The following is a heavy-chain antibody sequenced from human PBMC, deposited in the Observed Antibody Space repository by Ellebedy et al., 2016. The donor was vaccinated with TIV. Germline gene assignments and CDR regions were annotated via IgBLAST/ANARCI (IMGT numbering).Heavy chain of an antibody. J-gene: IGHJ5*02. CDR1: GYTFTSYA. D-gene: IGHD4-17*01. V-gene: IGHV1-3*01. CDR3: ARDMTMVTINWFDP. Sequence: ASVKVSCXASGYTFTSYAMHWVRQAPGQRLEWMGWINAGNGNTKYSQKFQGRVTITRDTSASTAYMELSSLRSEDTAVYYCARDMTMVTINWFDPWGQGTLVTVSS. CDR2: INAGNGNT.